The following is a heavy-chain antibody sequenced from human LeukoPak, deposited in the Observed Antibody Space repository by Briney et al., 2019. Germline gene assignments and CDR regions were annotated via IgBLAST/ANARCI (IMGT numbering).Heavy chain of an antibody. CDR1: GYSFTNYW. V-gene: IGHV5-51*01. CDR3: ARASLKYCSGGSCYPDAFDI. CDR2: IYPGDSDT. D-gene: IGHD2-15*01. Sequence: GESLKISCKGSGYSFTNYWIGWVRQMPGKGLEWMGIIYPGDSDTRYSPSFQGQVTISADKSISTAYLQWSSLKASDTAMYYCARASLKYCSGGSCYPDAFDIWGQGTMVTVSS. J-gene: IGHJ3*02.